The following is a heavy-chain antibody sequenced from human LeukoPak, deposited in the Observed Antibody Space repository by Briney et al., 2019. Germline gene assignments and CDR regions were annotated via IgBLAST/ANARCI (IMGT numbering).Heavy chain of an antibody. D-gene: IGHD2-15*01. Sequence: PSETLSLTCTVSGGSISSYYWSWIRQPPGKGLEWIGYIYYSGSTNYNPSLKSRVTISVDTSKNQFSLKLSSVTAADTAVYYCARAGYCSGGSCPCDPWGQGTLVTASS. CDR3: ARAGYCSGGSCPCDP. CDR2: IYYSGST. CDR1: GGSISSYY. J-gene: IGHJ5*02. V-gene: IGHV4-59*08.